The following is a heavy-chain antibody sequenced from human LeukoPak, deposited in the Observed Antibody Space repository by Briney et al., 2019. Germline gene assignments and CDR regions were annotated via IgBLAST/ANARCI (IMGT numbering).Heavy chain of an antibody. Sequence: ASVKVSCKASGYTFTSYYMHWVRQAPGQGLEWMGWINPNSGGTNYAQKFQGRVTMTRDTSISTAYMELSRLRSDDTAVYYCARDKTIVGATHIEDYWGQGTLVTVSS. V-gene: IGHV1-2*02. CDR2: INPNSGGT. D-gene: IGHD1-26*01. CDR3: ARDKTIVGATHIEDY. CDR1: GYTFTSYY. J-gene: IGHJ4*02.